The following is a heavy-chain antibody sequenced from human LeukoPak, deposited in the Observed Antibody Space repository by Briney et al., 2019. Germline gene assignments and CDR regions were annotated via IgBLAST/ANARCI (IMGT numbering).Heavy chain of an antibody. CDR3: ARARSSSWYVDY. CDR1: GYTFTGYY. Sequence: ASVNVSCKASGYTFTGYYMHWVRQAPGQGLEWMGWINPNSGGTNYAQKFQGRVTMTRDTSISTAYMELSRLRSDDTAVYYCARARSSSWYVDYWGQGTLVTVSS. V-gene: IGHV1-2*02. CDR2: INPNSGGT. J-gene: IGHJ4*02. D-gene: IGHD6-13*01.